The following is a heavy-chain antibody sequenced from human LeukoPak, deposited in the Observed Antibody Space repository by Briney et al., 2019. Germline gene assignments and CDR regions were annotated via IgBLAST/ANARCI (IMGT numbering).Heavy chain of an antibody. J-gene: IGHJ4*02. V-gene: IGHV1-18*01. CDR3: ARGGIVGATYYFDY. CDR2: ISGHAGNT. D-gene: IGHD1-26*01. CDR1: GYTFTAYG. Sequence: ASVKVSCKPSGYTFTAYGITWVRQAPGQGLEWMGWISGHAGNTDYSQKFQGRVTLTTDTSTSTAYMELTTLRSDDTAVYYCARGGIVGATYYFDYWGQGTLVTVSS.